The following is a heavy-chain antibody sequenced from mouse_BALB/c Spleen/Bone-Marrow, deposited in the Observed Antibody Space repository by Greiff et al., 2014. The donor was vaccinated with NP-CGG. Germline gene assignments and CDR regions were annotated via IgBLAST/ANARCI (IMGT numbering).Heavy chain of an antibody. V-gene: IGHV1S81*02. CDR1: GYTFTSYY. D-gene: IGHD2-1*01. CDR2: INPSNGGT. J-gene: IGHJ2*01. Sequence: VKLQESGAELVKPGASVKLSCKASGYTFTSYYMYWVKQRPGQGLEWIGEINPSNGGTNFNEKFKSKATLTVDKSSSTAYMQLSSLTSEDSAAYYCTRWYYGNYFDYWGQGTTLTVSS. CDR3: TRWYYGNYFDY.